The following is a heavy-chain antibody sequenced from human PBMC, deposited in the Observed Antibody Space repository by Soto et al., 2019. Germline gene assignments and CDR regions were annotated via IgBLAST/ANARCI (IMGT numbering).Heavy chain of an antibody. D-gene: IGHD3-22*01. V-gene: IGHV3-33*01. Sequence: GGSLRLSCAASGFTFSSYGMHWVRQAPGKGLEWVAVIWYDGSNKYYADSVKGRFTISRDNSKNTLYLQMNSLRAEDTAVYYCARGFDYYDSSGSREFDYWGQGTLVTVSS. J-gene: IGHJ4*02. CDR3: ARGFDYYDSSGSREFDY. CDR1: GFTFSSYG. CDR2: IWYDGSNK.